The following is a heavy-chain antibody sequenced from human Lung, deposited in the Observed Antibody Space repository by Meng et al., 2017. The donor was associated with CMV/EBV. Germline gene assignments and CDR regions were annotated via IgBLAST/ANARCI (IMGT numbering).Heavy chain of an antibody. CDR2: VNSNNDAT. J-gene: IGHJ4*02. Sequence: QVQLVQSGAVMKKPVSSVKVPCTTSGFTFRDQHMPWVRQAPGQGLEWMGWVNSNNDATKYARKFQGRVSMTRDTSSRTAHMELRRLMSDDTAVYYCVRSSGWSRFDYWGQGTLVTVSS. D-gene: IGHD6-19*01. CDR1: GFTFRDQH. V-gene: IGHV1-2*02. CDR3: VRSSGWSRFDY.